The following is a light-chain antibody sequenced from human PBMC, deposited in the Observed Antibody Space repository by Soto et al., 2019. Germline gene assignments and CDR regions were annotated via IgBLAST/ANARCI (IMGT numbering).Light chain of an antibody. CDR1: SSDVGGYNY. V-gene: IGLV2-14*01. Sequence: QSVLTQPASVSGSPGQSITISCTGTSSDVGGYNYVSGYQQHPGKAPTLMIYDVSNRPSGVSDRFSGSKSGNTASLTISGLQAEDEADYYCSSYTSSSTLVVFGGGTKVTVL. J-gene: IGLJ2*01. CDR2: DVS. CDR3: SSYTSSSTLVV.